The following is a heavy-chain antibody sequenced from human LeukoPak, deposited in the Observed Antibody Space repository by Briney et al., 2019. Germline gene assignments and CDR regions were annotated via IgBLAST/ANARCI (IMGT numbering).Heavy chain of an antibody. D-gene: IGHD3-22*01. CDR1: GGSISCSY. CDR3: AREGMIATGREPAEI. CDR2: IYYSGSA. J-gene: IGHJ3*02. V-gene: IGHV4-59*01. Sequence: PSETLSLTCSVSGGSISCSYWSWIRQAPGKGLEWIGQIYYSGSANYNPSLKSRVTISVDTSKNQFSLKLSSVTAADTAVYYCAREGMIATGREPAEIWGQGTMVTVSS.